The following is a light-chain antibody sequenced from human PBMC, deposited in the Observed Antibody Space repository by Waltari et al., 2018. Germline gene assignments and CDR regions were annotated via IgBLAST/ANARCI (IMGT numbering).Light chain of an antibody. Sequence: QSALTQPASVSGSPGQSITISCTGTSSDVGNYKRVSWYQQHPGKAPKLMIYAVSKRPSGVSDRVSGSKSGDMVSLTISGLQPEDEAEYFCSSYAGSSKGVFGGGTKVTVL. V-gene: IGLV2-23*02. J-gene: IGLJ2*01. CDR3: SSYAGSSKGV. CDR1: SSDVGNYKR. CDR2: AVS.